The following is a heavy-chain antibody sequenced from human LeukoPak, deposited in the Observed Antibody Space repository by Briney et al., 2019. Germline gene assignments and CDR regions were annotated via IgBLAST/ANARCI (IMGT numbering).Heavy chain of an antibody. CDR1: GFTVSSNY. CDR3: AREQLWSYFDY. Sequence: ESGGSLRLSCAASGFTVSSNYMSWVRQAPGKGLEWASVIYSGGSTYYADSVKGRFTISRDNSKNTLYLQMNSLRAEDTAVYYCAREQLWSYFDYWGQGTLVTVSS. V-gene: IGHV3-53*01. J-gene: IGHJ4*02. CDR2: IYSGGST. D-gene: IGHD5-18*01.